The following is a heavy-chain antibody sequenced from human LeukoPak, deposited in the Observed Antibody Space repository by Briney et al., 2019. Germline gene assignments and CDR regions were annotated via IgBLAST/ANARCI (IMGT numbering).Heavy chain of an antibody. CDR1: GGSISSSNW. J-gene: IGHJ4*02. CDR2: IYHSGST. CDR3: ARDPRIAAASHFDY. Sequence: SGTLSLICAVSGGSISSSNWWSWVRQPPGKGLEWIGEIYHSGSTNYNPSLKSRVTISVDKSKNQFSLKLSSVTAADTAVYYCARDPRIAAASHFDYWGQGTLVTVSS. V-gene: IGHV4-4*02. D-gene: IGHD6-13*01.